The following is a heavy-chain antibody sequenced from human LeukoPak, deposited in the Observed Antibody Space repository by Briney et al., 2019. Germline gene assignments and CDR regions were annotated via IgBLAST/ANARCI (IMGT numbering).Heavy chain of an antibody. J-gene: IGHJ4*02. CDR2: ISNSGST. CDR3: ARGRTWFGELSY. V-gene: IGHV4-59*01. CDR1: GGSISSYY. Sequence: PSEAQSVTCTVSGGSISSYYWSWIRQPPGKGLEWIGYISNSGSTDYNPALKSRVTISVDTSKNQFSLKLSSVTGADTAVYYCARGRTWFGELSYWGQGTLVTVSS. D-gene: IGHD3-10*01.